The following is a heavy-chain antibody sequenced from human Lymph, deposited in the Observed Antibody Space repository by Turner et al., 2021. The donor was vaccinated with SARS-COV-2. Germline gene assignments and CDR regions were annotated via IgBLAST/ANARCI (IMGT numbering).Heavy chain of an antibody. CDR3: ARGGVDTAMVRYYYYGMDV. CDR2: MNHSGST. D-gene: IGHD5-18*01. V-gene: IGHV4-34*01. CDR1: GGSFRGYY. J-gene: IGHJ6*02. Sequence: QVQLQQWGAGLLKPSETLSPTCAAYGGSFRGYYWSWIRQPPGKGLEWIGEMNHSGSTNYNPSLKSRVTISVDTSKNQFSLKLSSVTAADTAVYYCARGGVDTAMVRYYYYGMDVWGQGTTVTVSS.